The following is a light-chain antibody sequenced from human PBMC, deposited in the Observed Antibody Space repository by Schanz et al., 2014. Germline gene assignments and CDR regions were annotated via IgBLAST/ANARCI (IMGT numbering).Light chain of an antibody. CDR2: EAS. J-gene: IGKJ1*01. CDR1: QSVSSSY. CDR3: QQYGSSPWT. Sequence: EIVLTQSPGTLSLSPGERATLSCRASQSVSSSYLGWYQQKPGQAPRLLIYEASNRATGIPARFSGGGSGTDFTLTISSLEPEDFAVYYCQQYGSSPWTFGQGTKVEIK. V-gene: IGKV3-20*01.